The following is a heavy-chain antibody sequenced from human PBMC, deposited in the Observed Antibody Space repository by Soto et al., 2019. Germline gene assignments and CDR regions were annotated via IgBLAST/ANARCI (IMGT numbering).Heavy chain of an antibody. J-gene: IGHJ4*02. D-gene: IGHD6-13*01. CDR1: GFTFKDYA. V-gene: IGHV3-9*01. Sequence: PGGSLRLSCTASGFTFKDYAMHWVRQAPGKGLEWVSGINWNSGSVNYADSVKGRFTISRDNAKNSLYLQMNSLRAEDTAFYYCAKDTSSSSWYYFDYWGQGARVTVSS. CDR3: AKDTSSSSWYYFDY. CDR2: INWNSGSV.